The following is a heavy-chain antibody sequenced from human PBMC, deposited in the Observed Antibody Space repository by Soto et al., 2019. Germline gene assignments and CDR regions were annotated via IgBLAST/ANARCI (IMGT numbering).Heavy chain of an antibody. D-gene: IGHD6-13*01. CDR2: ISYDGSNK. J-gene: IGHJ4*02. V-gene: IGHV3-30*03. Sequence: PGGSLRLSCAASGFTFSSYGMHWVRQAPGKGLEWVAVISYDGSNKYYADSVKGRFTISRDNAKNTLYLQMNSLRAEDTAVYYCARGPFYGSSWGQGTLVTVSS. CDR3: ARGPFYGSS. CDR1: GFTFSSYG.